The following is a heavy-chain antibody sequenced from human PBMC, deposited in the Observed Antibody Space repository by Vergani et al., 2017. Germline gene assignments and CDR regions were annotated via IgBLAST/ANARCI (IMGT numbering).Heavy chain of an antibody. Sequence: QVQLVESGGGVVQPGRSLRLSCAASGFTFSSYGMHWVRQAPGKGLEWVAVIWYDGSNKYYADSVKGRFTISRDNSKNTLYLQMNSLRADDTAVYYCAREGWRGSYPRMGWFDPWDQGTLVIVSS. V-gene: IGHV3-33*01. CDR2: IWYDGSNK. CDR3: AREGWRGSYPRMGWFDP. J-gene: IGHJ5*02. CDR1: GFTFSSYG. D-gene: IGHD1-26*01.